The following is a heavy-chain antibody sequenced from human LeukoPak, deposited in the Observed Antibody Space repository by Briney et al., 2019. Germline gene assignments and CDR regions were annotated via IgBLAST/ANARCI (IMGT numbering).Heavy chain of an antibody. V-gene: IGHV1-2*02. J-gene: IGHJ4*02. Sequence: ASVKVSCKASGYTFTGYYMHWVRQAPGQGLEWMGWINPNSGGINYAQKFQGRVTMTRDTSISTAYMELGWLTSDDTAVYYCVRARTYYFDYWGQGTLATVSS. CDR2: INPNSGGI. CDR1: GYTFTGYY. CDR3: VRARTYYFDY.